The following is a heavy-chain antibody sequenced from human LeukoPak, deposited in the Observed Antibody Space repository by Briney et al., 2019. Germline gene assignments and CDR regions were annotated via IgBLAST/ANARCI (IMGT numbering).Heavy chain of an antibody. D-gene: IGHD3-10*01. J-gene: IGHJ5*02. Sequence: PSETLSLTCTVSGGSIRSYYWSWIRQPAGKGLEWIGRIYSGGSTTYKPSLKSRVTMSVDTSKNQFSLKLSSVTAADTAVYYCARGAYGSGSSSQFDPWGQGTLVTVSS. CDR1: GGSIRSYY. V-gene: IGHV4-4*07. CDR3: ARGAYGSGSSSQFDP. CDR2: IYSGGST.